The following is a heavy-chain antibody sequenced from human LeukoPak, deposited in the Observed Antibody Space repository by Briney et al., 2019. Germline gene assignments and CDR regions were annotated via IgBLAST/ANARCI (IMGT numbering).Heavy chain of an antibody. J-gene: IGHJ4*02. Sequence: GGSLRLSCAASGFTFSDYYMSWIRQAPGKGLEWVSADSVKGRFTISRDNSKNTLDLQMNSLRAEDTAVYYCAKDHLEGIQLWSAQDYWGQGTLVTVSS. CDR1: GFTFSDYY. CDR3: AKDHLEGIQLWSAQDY. V-gene: IGHV3-66*03. D-gene: IGHD5-18*01.